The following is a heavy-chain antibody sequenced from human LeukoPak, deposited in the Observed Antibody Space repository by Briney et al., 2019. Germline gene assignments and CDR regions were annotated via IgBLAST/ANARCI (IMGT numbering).Heavy chain of an antibody. CDR3: ARVRCSGGSCPYYYYYYYMDV. D-gene: IGHD2-15*01. Sequence: SETLCLTCTVSGGSISSGSYYWSWIRQPAGKGLEWIGRIYTSGSTNYSPSLKSRVTISIDTSKNQFSLKLRFVTAADTAVYYCARVRCSGGSCPYYYYYYYMDVWGKGTTVTVSS. J-gene: IGHJ6*03. V-gene: IGHV4-61*02. CDR1: GGSISSGSYY. CDR2: IYTSGST.